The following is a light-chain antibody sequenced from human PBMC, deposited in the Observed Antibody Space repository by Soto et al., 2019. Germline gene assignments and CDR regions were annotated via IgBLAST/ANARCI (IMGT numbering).Light chain of an antibody. V-gene: IGKV1-33*01. Sequence: DIQMTQSPSSLSASVGDRVTITCQASQDIDNYLNWYQQKPGQAPKLLIYDASNLETGVTSRFSGRGSGTDFTFTISSLQPEDIATYYCQQYDKLPPYTFGQGTKLELK. J-gene: IGKJ2*01. CDR3: QQYDKLPPYT. CDR1: QDIDNY. CDR2: DAS.